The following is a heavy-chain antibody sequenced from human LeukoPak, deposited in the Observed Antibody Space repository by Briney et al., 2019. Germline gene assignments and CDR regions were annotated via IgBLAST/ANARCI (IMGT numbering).Heavy chain of an antibody. CDR3: ARSSYSSSSSV. J-gene: IGHJ3*01. D-gene: IGHD6-6*01. V-gene: IGHV3-7*03. CDR1: GFTFSGFW. CDR2: INSDGSEG. Sequence: GGSLRLSCAVSGFTFSGFWMSWSRQAPGKGLEWVASINSDGSEGYYADVVKGRFTISRDNTKNSLYLQINSLRAEDTAVYYCARSSYSSSSSVWGQGTVVTVSS.